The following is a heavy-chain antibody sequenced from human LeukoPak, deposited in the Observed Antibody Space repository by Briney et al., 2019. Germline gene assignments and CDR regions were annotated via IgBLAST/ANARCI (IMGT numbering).Heavy chain of an antibody. CDR2: IYYSGST. D-gene: IGHD3-22*01. CDR3: ARPRYYYDSSGYSAGRAFDI. V-gene: IGHV4-39*01. Sequence: SETLSLTCTVSGGSINSTNYYWGWIRQPPGKGLEWIGSIYYSGSTYYNPSLKSRVTISVDTSKNQFSLKLSSVTAADTAVYYCARPRYYYDSSGYSAGRAFDIWGQGTMVTVSS. CDR1: GGSINSTNYY. J-gene: IGHJ3*02.